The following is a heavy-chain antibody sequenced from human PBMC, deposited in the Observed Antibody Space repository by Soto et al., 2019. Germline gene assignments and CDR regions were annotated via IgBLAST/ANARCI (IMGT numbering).Heavy chain of an antibody. CDR1: GGTFSSYA. V-gene: IGHV1-69*01. J-gene: IGHJ6*02. CDR2: IIPILGTA. D-gene: IGHD6-6*01. CDR3: SRGVAARPTYYYYGMDV. Sequence: QVQLVQSGAEVKKPGSSVKVSCNASGGTFSSYAISWVRQAPGQGREWMGGIIPILGTANYAQKFQGRVTITADESTSTAYMELSSLRSEDTAVYYCSRGVAARPTYYYYGMDVWGQGTTVTVSS.